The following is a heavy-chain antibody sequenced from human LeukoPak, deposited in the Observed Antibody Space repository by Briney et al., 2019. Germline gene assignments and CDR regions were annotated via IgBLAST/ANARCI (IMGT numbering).Heavy chain of an antibody. V-gene: IGHV1-18*01. Sequence: ASVKVSCKASGYAFNSYGISCVRQAPGQGLEWMGWISAYNGNTNYAQELQGRVTMTTDTSPSTAYMELRSLKSDDTAVYYCARASITGTTLDYWGQGTLVTVSS. CDR2: ISAYNGNT. J-gene: IGHJ4*02. CDR3: ARASITGTTLDY. CDR1: GYAFNSYG. D-gene: IGHD1-7*01.